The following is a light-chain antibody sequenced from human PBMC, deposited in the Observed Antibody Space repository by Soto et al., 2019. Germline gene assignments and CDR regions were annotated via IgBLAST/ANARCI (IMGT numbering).Light chain of an antibody. CDR2: DVS. V-gene: IGKV3-15*01. CDR1: QGVTTN. CDR3: QQDNNWPLS. J-gene: IGKJ5*01. Sequence: EIVMTQSPAPLSVSPGERSTLSCRAGQGVTTNFAWYQQKSGQSPRLLIYDVSIRATGVPARFRGTGSETDFTLTISGLQSEDSAVYFCQQDNNWPLSFGQGTRLEI.